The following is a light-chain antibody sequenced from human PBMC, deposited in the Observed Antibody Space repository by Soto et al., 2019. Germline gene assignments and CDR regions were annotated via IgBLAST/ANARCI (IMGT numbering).Light chain of an antibody. Sequence: EIVMTQSPATLSVSPGERATLSCRASQSVSSNLAWYQQKPGQAPRLLIYGASTRATGIPARFSGRGSGTEYTLTISSLQSEDFAVYYCQQYNNWPETLGPGNKVDIK. CDR2: GAS. CDR3: QQYNNWPET. CDR1: QSVSSN. J-gene: IGKJ3*01. V-gene: IGKV3-15*01.